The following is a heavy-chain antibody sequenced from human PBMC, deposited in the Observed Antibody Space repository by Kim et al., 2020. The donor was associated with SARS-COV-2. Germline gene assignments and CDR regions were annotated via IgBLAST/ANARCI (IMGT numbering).Heavy chain of an antibody. CDR3: AKRDFWSGYPFDY. D-gene: IGHD3-3*01. J-gene: IGHJ4*02. CDR1: GFTFSRYA. V-gene: IGHV3-30-3*02. Sequence: GGSLRLSCAASGFTFSRYAMHWVRQAPGKGLEWVALISSDGSTKQYVDSVKGRFTISRDNSKHTVYLQMNTLGAEDTAVYYCAKRDFWSGYPFDYWGQGT. CDR2: ISSDGSTK.